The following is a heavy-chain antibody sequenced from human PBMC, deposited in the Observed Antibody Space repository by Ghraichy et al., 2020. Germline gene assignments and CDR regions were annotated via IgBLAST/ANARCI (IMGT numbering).Heavy chain of an antibody. D-gene: IGHD4-17*01. Sequence: GESLNISCAASGFTFDDYAMHWVRQAPGKGLEWVSLISWDGGSTYYADSVKGRFTISRDNSKNSLYLQMNSLRAEDTALYYCAKDNKDGDYVGYFDYWGQGTLVTVSS. CDR2: ISWDGGST. CDR1: GFTFDDYA. J-gene: IGHJ4*02. V-gene: IGHV3-43D*03. CDR3: AKDNKDGDYVGYFDY.